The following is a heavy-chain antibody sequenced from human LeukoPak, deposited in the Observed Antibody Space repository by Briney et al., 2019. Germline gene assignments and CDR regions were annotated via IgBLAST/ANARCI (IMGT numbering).Heavy chain of an antibody. CDR3: ARWVAPPSPREEGRYWFDP. J-gene: IGHJ5*02. V-gene: IGHV4-38-2*02. CDR1: GYSISSGYY. CDR2: IYHSGST. Sequence: SETLSLTCTVSGYSISSGYYWGWIRPPPGKGLEWIGSIYHSGSTYYNPSLKSRVTISVDTSKNQFSLKLSSVTAADTAVYYCARWVAPPSPREEGRYWFDPWGQGTLVTVSS. D-gene: IGHD2-15*01.